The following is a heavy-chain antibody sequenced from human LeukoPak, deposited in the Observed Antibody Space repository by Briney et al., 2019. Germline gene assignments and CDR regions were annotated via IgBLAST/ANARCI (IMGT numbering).Heavy chain of an antibody. Sequence: ASVKVSCKVSGHTLPELSMHWVRQAPGKGLEWMGGFDPENGETIYAQKFQGRVTMTEDTSTDTVYMELSSLRSEDTAVYYCATGGSRVQLWILAGWYYFDNWGQGTLVTVSS. V-gene: IGHV1-24*01. CDR3: ATGGSRVQLWILAGWYYFDN. J-gene: IGHJ4*02. CDR2: FDPENGET. CDR1: GHTLPELS. D-gene: IGHD5-18*01.